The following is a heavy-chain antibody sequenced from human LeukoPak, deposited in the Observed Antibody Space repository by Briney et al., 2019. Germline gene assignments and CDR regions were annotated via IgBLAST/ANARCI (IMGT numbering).Heavy chain of an antibody. D-gene: IGHD4-23*01. CDR2: THYSGTT. CDR3: ARVNLGQLLYWYFDL. V-gene: IGHV4-59*01. CDR1: DGSISTFY. Sequence: SETLSLTCAVSDGSISTFYWSWIRQPPGKGPEWIGYTHYSGTTYYNPSLKSRVTMSVNTSKHQFSLEMTSVTAADTAVHYCARVNLGQLLYWYFDLWGRGTLVTVSS. J-gene: IGHJ2*01.